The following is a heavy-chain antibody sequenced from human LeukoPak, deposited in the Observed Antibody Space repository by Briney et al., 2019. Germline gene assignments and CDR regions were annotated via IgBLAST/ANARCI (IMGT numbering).Heavy chain of an antibody. Sequence: GRSLRLSCAASGFTFSSYGMHWVRQAPGKGLEWVAVIWYDGSNKYYADSVKGRFTISRDNSKNTLYLQMNSLRAEDTAVYYCANSRYSGSYYASPIDYWGQGTLVTVSS. V-gene: IGHV3-33*06. CDR3: ANSRYSGSYYASPIDY. CDR2: IWYDGSNK. D-gene: IGHD1-26*01. J-gene: IGHJ4*02. CDR1: GFTFSSYG.